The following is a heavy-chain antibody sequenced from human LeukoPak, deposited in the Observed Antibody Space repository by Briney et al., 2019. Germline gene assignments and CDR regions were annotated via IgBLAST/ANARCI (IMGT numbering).Heavy chain of an antibody. J-gene: IGHJ4*02. Sequence: ASVKVSCKASGYTFTSYAMHWVRQAPGQKLEWMGWINAGNGNTKYSQKFQGRVTITRDTSASTAYMELSSLRSEDTAVYYCARSIVVVPAALHYWGQGTLVTVSS. CDR2: INAGNGNT. CDR3: ARSIVVVPAALHY. D-gene: IGHD2-2*01. V-gene: IGHV1-3*01. CDR1: GYTFTSYA.